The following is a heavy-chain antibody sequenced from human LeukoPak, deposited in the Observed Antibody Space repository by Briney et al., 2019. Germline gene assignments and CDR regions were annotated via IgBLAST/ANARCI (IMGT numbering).Heavy chain of an antibody. D-gene: IGHD6-6*01. CDR1: GGSISSYY. CDR2: IYYSGST. V-gene: IGHV4-59*01. J-gene: IGHJ3*02. CDR3: ARVAARRAFAFDI. Sequence: SETLSLTCTVSGGSISSYYWSWIRQPPGKGLEWIGYIYYSGSTNYNPSLKSRVTISVDTSKNQFSLKVSSATAADTAVYYCARVAARRAFAFDIWGQGTMVTVSS.